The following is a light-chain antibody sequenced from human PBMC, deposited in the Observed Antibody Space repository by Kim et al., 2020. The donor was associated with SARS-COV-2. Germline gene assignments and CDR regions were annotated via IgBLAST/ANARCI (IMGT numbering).Light chain of an antibody. V-gene: IGLV3-25*03. CDR1: ALPKQY. CDR3: QSADSSVTWV. CDR2: KDS. Sequence: SYELTQPPSVSVSPGQTARITCSGDALPKQYAYWYQQKPGQAPVLVIYKDSERPSGIPERFSGSSSGTTVTLTISGVQAEDEADYYCQSADSSVTWVFGG. J-gene: IGLJ3*02.